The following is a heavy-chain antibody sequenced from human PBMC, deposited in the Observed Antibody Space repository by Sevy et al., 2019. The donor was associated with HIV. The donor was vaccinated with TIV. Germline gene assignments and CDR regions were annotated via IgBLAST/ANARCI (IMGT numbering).Heavy chain of an antibody. CDR2: IYTGGGT. CDR1: GFIVTSHY. V-gene: IGHV3-53*01. J-gene: IGHJ4*02. Sequence: GGSLRLSCAASGFIVTSHYMAWVRQAPGKGLEWVSSIYTGGGTYYTDSVKGRCTISRDNSKNTLYLQMNSLSAEDTAFYYCARVPRYDEPYYFDYWGQGALVTVSS. CDR3: ARVPRYDEPYYFDY. D-gene: IGHD3-3*01.